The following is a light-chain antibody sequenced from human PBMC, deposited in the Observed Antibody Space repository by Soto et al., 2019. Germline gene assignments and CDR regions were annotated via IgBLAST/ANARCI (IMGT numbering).Light chain of an antibody. CDR2: GAS. CDR3: QQYGNSPET. V-gene: IGKV3-20*01. J-gene: IGKJ1*01. CDR1: QSVSSSL. Sequence: EIVLTQSPGTLCLSPGERATLSCGASQSVSSSLLAWYQQKPGQAPRLLIYGASSRATGIPDRFSGSGSGTDFSLTISRLEPEDFAVYYCQQYGNSPETFGQGTKVDIK.